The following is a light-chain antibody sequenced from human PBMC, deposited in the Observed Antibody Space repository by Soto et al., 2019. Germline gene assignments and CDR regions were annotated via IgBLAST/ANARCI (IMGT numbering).Light chain of an antibody. Sequence: SYELTQPPSVSVAPGQTARITCGGNDIGSKSVHWYQQKPGQAPELVVYEDSDRPSGIPERFSGSNSGNTATLTISRVEAGDEADFYCQVWFSSRGQVVFGGGTKVTVL. CDR1: DIGSKS. CDR2: EDS. V-gene: IGLV3-21*02. J-gene: IGLJ2*01. CDR3: QVWFSSRGQVV.